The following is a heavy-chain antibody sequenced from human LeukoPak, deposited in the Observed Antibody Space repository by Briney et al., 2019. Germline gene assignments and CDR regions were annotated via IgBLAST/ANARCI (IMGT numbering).Heavy chain of an antibody. D-gene: IGHD5-18*01. V-gene: IGHV4-39*01. CDR3: ARGYSYGYGHFDY. J-gene: IGHJ4*02. Sequence: PSETLSLTCTVSGGSISSSSYYWGWIRQPPGKGLEWIGSIYYSGSTSYNPSLKSRVTISVDTSKNQFSLKLTSVTAADTAVYYCARGYSYGYGHFDYWGQGTLVTVSS. CDR1: GGSISSSSYY. CDR2: IYYSGST.